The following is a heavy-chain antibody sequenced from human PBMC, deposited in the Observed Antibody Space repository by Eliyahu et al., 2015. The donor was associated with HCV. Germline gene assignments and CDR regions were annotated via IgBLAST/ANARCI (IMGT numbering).Heavy chain of an antibody. V-gene: IGHV1-46*01. CDR3: ARLRGIAAAGNNWFDP. J-gene: IGHJ5*02. CDR1: GYXFTSYD. Sequence: QVQLVQSGAEVKKPGASVTVSCKASGYXFTSYDMHWVRQAPGQGLEXMGIXNPSGGSTSYAQKFQGRVTMTRDTSTSTVYMELSSLRSEDTAVYYCARLRGIAAAGNNWFDPWGQGTLVTVSS. D-gene: IGHD6-13*01. CDR2: XNPSGGST.